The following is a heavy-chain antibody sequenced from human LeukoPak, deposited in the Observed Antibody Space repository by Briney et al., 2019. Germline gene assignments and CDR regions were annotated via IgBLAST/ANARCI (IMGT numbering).Heavy chain of an antibody. J-gene: IGHJ4*02. V-gene: IGHV1-69*01. CDR2: IIPIFGTA. Sequence: ASVKVSCKASGGTFSSYAISWARQAPGQGLEWMGGIIPIFGTANYAQKFQGRVTITADESTSTAYMELSSLRSEDTAVYYCARAPSYGDTEFDYWGQGTLVTVSS. CDR1: GGTFSSYA. D-gene: IGHD4-17*01. CDR3: ARAPSYGDTEFDY.